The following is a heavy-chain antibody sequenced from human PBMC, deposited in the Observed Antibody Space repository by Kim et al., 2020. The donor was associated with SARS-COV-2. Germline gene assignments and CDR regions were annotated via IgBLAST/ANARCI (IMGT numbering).Heavy chain of an antibody. V-gene: IGHV1-69*13. CDR1: GGIFSSYA. J-gene: IGHJ6*02. CDR2: IIPIFGTA. D-gene: IGHD3-10*01. Sequence: SVKVSCKASGGIFSSYAISWVRQAPGQGLEWMGGIIPIFGTANYAQKFQGRVTITADESTSTAYMELSSLRSGDTAVYYCARAFYGSGSYYNVWTHYYYYCMDVWGQGTTVTVSS. CDR3: ARAFYGSGSYYNVWTHYYYYCMDV.